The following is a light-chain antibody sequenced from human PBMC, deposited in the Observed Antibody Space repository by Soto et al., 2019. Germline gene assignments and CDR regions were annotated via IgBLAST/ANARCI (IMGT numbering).Light chain of an antibody. V-gene: IGKV3-11*01. CDR2: DAS. Sequence: EIVLTQSPATLSLSPGERATLSCRASQSVSSYLAWYQQKPGQAPRLLNYDASNRATGIPARFSGSGSATDSTPTISSLEPEDFAVYYCQQRSNWPPFGGGTQVEIK. CDR1: QSVSSY. J-gene: IGKJ4*01. CDR3: QQRSNWPP.